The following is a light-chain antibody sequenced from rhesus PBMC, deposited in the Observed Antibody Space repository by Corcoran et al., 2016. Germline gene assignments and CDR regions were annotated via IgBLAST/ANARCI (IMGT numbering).Light chain of an antibody. Sequence: DIQMTQSPSSLSASVGDRVTLTCRASQDISSWLAWYQQKPGKAPKLLIYKASSLQSGVPSRFGGSGSGTELTLTISSLKPEDFATYYCQQYNSAPWTFGQGTKVEIK. CDR3: QQYNSAPWT. J-gene: IGKJ1*01. CDR1: QDISSW. V-gene: IGKV1-21*01. CDR2: KAS.